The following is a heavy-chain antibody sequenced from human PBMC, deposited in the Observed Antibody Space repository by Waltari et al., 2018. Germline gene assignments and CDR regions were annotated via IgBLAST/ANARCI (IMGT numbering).Heavy chain of an antibody. CDR2: ISYDGSNK. V-gene: IGHV3-30*01. CDR3: ARDWRSSGYRGIGGAFDI. Sequence: VQLLESGGGLVQPGGSLRLSCAASGFTFSSYAMHWVRQAPGKGLEWVAVISYDGSNKYYADSVKGRFTISRDNSKNTLYLQMNSLRAEDTAVYYCARDWRSSGYRGIGGAFDIWGQGTMVTVSS. D-gene: IGHD3-22*01. J-gene: IGHJ3*02. CDR1: GFTFSSYA.